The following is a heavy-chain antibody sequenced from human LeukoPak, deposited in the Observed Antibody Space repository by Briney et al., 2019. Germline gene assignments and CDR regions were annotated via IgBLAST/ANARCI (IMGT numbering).Heavy chain of an antibody. D-gene: IGHD4-23*01. J-gene: IGHJ4*02. CDR3: AREVDYGGKRRNFDY. CDR2: ISYDGSNK. CDR1: GFTFSSYA. V-gene: IGHV3-30*14. Sequence: TGGSLRLSCAASGFTFSSYAMHWVRQAPGKGLEWVAVISYDGSNKYYADSVKGRFTISRDNSKNTLYLQTNSLRAEDTAVYYCAREVDYGGKRRNFDYWGQGTLVTVSS.